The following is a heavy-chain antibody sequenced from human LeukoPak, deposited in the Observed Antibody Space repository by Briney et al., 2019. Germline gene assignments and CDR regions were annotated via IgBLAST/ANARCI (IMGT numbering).Heavy chain of an antibody. CDR1: GFTFSSYE. CDR3: AREDADDAFDI. V-gene: IGHV3-48*03. Sequence: GGSLRLSCAASGFTFSSYEMNWVRQAPGKGLEWVAYISSSGSSTYYGDSVKGRFPISRDNAKNSVYLQMNSLRAQDTAVYHCAREDADDAFDIWGQGTVVTVSS. J-gene: IGHJ3*02. CDR2: ISSSGSST.